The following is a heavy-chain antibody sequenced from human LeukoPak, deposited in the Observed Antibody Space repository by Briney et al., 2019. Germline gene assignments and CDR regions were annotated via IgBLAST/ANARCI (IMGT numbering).Heavy chain of an antibody. J-gene: IGHJ6*03. CDR3: ARDRHTAMVYYYYYMDV. CDR1: GFTFNRYG. V-gene: IGHV3-21*04. CDR2: ISPSSHYI. D-gene: IGHD5-18*01. Sequence: KTGGSLRLSCAASGFTFNRYGMHWVRQAPGKGLEWVSSISPSSHYIYYADSVRGRFTISRDNARNSLYLQMNSLRDEDTAVYYCARDRHTAMVYYYYYMDVWGTGTTVTVSS.